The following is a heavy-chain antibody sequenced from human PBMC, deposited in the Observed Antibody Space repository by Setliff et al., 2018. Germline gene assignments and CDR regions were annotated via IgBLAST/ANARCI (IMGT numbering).Heavy chain of an antibody. Sequence: GGSLRLSCAASGFTFSRYSMNWVRQAPGKGLEWVSYISSRSSTIYYADSVKGRFTISRDNAKDSLYLQMNSLRAEDTAVYYCARDDYGTDYWGQGTLVTVSS. CDR3: ARDDYGTDY. J-gene: IGHJ4*02. CDR2: ISSRSSTI. V-gene: IGHV3-48*01. D-gene: IGHD3-10*01. CDR1: GFTFSRYS.